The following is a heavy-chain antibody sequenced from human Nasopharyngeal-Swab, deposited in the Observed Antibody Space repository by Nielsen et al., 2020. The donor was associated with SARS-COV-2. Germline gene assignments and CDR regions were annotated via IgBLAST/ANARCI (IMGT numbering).Heavy chain of an antibody. D-gene: IGHD1-26*01. Sequence: WVRQAPGQGLEWMGIINPSGGSTGYAQKFQGRVTMTRDTSTSTVYMELSSLRSEDTAVYYCARVCSGTYSQFDYWGQGTLVTVSS. J-gene: IGHJ4*02. V-gene: IGHV1-46*01. CDR3: ARVCSGTYSQFDY. CDR2: INPSGGST.